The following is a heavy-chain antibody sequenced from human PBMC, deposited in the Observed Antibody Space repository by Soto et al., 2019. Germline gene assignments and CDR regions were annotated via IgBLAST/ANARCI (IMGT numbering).Heavy chain of an antibody. CDR2: ISGSGGST. V-gene: IGHV3-23*01. Sequence: GGSLRLSCAASGFTFSSYAMSWVRQAPGKGLEWVSAISGSGGSTYYADSVKGRFTITRDNSKNTLYLQMNSLRAEDTAVYYCAKDPDIVVVPAAIGALTWFEPWGQGT. D-gene: IGHD2-2*02. CDR3: AKDPDIVVVPAAIGALTWFEP. CDR1: GFTFSSYA. J-gene: IGHJ5*02.